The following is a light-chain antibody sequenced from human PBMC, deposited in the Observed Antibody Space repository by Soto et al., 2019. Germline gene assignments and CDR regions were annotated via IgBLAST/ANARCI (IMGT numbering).Light chain of an antibody. V-gene: IGKV1-5*01. CDR3: QQYNSYRT. CDR2: DAS. CDR1: QSISSW. Sequence: DIQMTQSPSTLSASVGDRVTITCRASQSISSWLAWYQQKPGKAPKLLIYDASSLESGVPSRFSGSRSGTEFTLTISSLQPDDFATYYCQQYNSYRTLGQGTKVEIK. J-gene: IGKJ1*01.